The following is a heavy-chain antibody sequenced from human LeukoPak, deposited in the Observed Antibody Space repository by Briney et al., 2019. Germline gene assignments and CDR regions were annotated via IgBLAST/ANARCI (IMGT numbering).Heavy chain of an antibody. CDR2: IYYSGTT. D-gene: IGHD3-9*01. CDR1: GGSISSSSYY. J-gene: IGHJ3*02. Sequence: SETLSLTCAVSGGSISSSSYYWGWIRHPPGKGLEWIGNIYYSGTTYYNPSLKSRVTMSVDTSKNQFSLKLSSVTAADTAVYYCARHRRHYDILTGYYAGHFDIWGQGTMVTVSS. V-gene: IGHV4-39*01. CDR3: ARHRRHYDILTGYYAGHFDI.